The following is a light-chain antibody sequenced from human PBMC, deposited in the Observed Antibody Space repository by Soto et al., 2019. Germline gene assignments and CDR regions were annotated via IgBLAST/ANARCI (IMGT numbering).Light chain of an antibody. V-gene: IGLV2-14*01. CDR2: DVN. CDR1: SGDVGGYDF. CDR3: SSYTTSGTYV. Sequence: QSALTQPASVSGSSGQSITISCTGTSGDVGGYDFVSWYQQYPGKAPKLMIYDVNNRPSGVSSRFSGSKSGNTASLTISGLQPEDEADYYCSSYTTSGTYVFGTGTKLTVL. J-gene: IGLJ1*01.